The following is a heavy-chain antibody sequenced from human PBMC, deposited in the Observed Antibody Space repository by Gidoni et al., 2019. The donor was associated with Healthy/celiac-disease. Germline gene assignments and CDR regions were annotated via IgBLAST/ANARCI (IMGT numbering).Heavy chain of an antibody. CDR3: AKDTQGYYDTKGARFDI. V-gene: IGHV3-9*01. CDR1: GFTFDDYA. D-gene: IGHD3-22*01. CDR2: SSWNSGII. Sequence: EVQLVASGGGLVQHGRSLRLSCAASGFTFDDYAMHWVRQAPGKGLEWVSCSSWNSGIIGYADSVKGRFTISRDNAKNSLYLQMNSLRAEDTALYYCAKDTQGYYDTKGARFDIWSQGTMVTVSS. J-gene: IGHJ3*02.